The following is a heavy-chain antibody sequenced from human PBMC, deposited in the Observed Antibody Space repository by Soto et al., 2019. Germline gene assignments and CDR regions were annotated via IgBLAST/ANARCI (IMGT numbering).Heavy chain of an antibody. CDR2: LSAYNGNT. V-gene: IGHV1-18*01. D-gene: IGHD5-12*01. Sequence: ASVKVSCKASGYTFTSYGISWVGQAPGQGLEWMGWLSAYNGNTNYAQKLQGRVTMTTDTSTSTAYMELRSLRSDDTAVYYCAREKVEMATIIDYFDYWGQGTLVTVSS. J-gene: IGHJ4*02. CDR1: GYTFTSYG. CDR3: AREKVEMATIIDYFDY.